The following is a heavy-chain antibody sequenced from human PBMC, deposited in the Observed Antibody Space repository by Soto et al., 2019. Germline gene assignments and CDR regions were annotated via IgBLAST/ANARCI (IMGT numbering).Heavy chain of an antibody. CDR2: FDPEDGET. V-gene: IGHV1-24*01. CDR3: ATDQRVVAATNWFDP. D-gene: IGHD2-15*01. J-gene: IGHJ5*02. CDR1: GYTLTELS. Sequence: ASVKVSCKVSGYTLTELSMHWVRQAPGKGLEWMGGFDPEDGETIYAQKFQGRVTMTEDTSTDTAYMELSSLRSEDTAVYYCATDQRVVAATNWFDPWGQGTLVTVSS.